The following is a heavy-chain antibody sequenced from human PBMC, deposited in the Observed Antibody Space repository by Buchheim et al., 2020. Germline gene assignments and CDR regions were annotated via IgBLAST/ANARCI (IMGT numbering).Heavy chain of an antibody. J-gene: IGHJ6*02. CDR2: IWYDGSNK. CDR3: AREPTGYCSSTSCYNYYGMDV. CDR1: GFTFSSYG. Sequence: QVQLVESGGGVVQPGRSLRLSCAASGFTFSSYGMHWVRQAPGKGLEWVAVIWYDGSNKYYADSVKGRFTISRDNSKNTLYLQMNSLRAEGTAVYYCAREPTGYCSSTSCYNYYGMDVWGQGTT. V-gene: IGHV3-33*01. D-gene: IGHD2-2*02.